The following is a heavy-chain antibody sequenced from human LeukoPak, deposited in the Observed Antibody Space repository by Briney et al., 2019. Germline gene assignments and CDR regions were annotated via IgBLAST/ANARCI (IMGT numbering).Heavy chain of an antibody. CDR3: ARVKVVTLPPAVTTLLHPLLKHKDNWFDP. D-gene: IGHD4-11*01. J-gene: IGHJ5*02. CDR2: ISAYNGNT. Sequence: GASVKVSCKASGYTFTSYGISWVRQAPGQGLEWMGWISAYNGNTNYAQKLQGRVTMTTDTSTGTAYMELRSLRSDDTAVYYCARVKVVTLPPAVTTLLHPLLKHKDNWFDPWGQGTLVTVSS. CDR1: GYTFTSYG. V-gene: IGHV1-18*01.